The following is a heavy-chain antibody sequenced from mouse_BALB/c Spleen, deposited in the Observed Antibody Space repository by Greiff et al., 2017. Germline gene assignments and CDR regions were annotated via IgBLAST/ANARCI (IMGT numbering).Heavy chain of an antibody. CDR2: IYPGNSDT. CDR3: TRDSSGGYYFDY. CDR1: GYTFTSYW. Sequence: VQLQQSGTVLARPGASVKMSCKASGYTFTSYWMHWVKQRPGQGLEWIGPIYPGNSDTSYNQKFKGKAKLTAVTSTSTAYMELSSLTNEDSAVYYCTRDSSGGYYFDYWGQGTTLTVSS. V-gene: IGHV1-5*01. D-gene: IGHD3-2*01. J-gene: IGHJ2*01.